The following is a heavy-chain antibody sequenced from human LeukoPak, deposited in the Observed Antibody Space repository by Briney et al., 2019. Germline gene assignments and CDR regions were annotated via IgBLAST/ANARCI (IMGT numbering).Heavy chain of an antibody. Sequence: PGGSRRLSCAASGFTVSSNYMSWVRQAPGKGLEWVSVIYSGGSTYYADSVKGRFTISRDNSKNTLYLQMNSLRAEDTAVYYCARDFVNYYDSSGYYYWGQGTLVTVSS. V-gene: IGHV3-66*02. CDR2: IYSGGST. J-gene: IGHJ4*02. CDR1: GFTVSSNY. CDR3: ARDFVNYYDSSGYYY. D-gene: IGHD3-22*01.